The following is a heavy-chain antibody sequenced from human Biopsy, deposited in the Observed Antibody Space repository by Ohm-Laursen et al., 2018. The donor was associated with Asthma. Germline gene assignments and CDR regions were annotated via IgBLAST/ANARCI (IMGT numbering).Heavy chain of an antibody. Sequence: SLRLSCAAFGFTFSSYSMNWVRQAPGQGLEWVSYISSSSSTIYYADSVKGRFTISRDNAKNSLYLQMNSLRDEDTAVYYCARFKRGYSYGYAGVFDYWGQGTLVTVSS. CDR3: ARFKRGYSYGYAGVFDY. D-gene: IGHD5-18*01. V-gene: IGHV3-48*02. CDR1: GFTFSSYS. J-gene: IGHJ4*02. CDR2: ISSSSSTI.